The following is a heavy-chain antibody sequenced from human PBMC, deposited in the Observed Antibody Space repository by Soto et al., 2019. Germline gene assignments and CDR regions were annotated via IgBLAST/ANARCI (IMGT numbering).Heavy chain of an antibody. CDR3: ARGGGYSGYDHDY. CDR2: IWYDGSNK. D-gene: IGHD5-12*01. CDR1: GFTFSSYG. J-gene: IGHJ4*02. Sequence: PGGSLRLSCAASGFTFSSYGMHWVRQAPGKGLEWVAVIWYDGSNKYYADSVKGRFTISRDNSKNTLYLQMNSLRAEDTAVYYCARGGGYSGYDHDYWGQGTLVTVSS. V-gene: IGHV3-33*01.